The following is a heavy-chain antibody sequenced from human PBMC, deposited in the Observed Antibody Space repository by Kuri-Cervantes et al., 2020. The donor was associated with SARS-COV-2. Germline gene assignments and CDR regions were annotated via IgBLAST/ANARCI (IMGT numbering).Heavy chain of an antibody. Sequence: GESLKISCAASGFTFSNAWMSWVRQAPGKGLGWVAVISYDGSNKYYADSVKGRFTISRDNSKNTLYLQMNSLRAEDTAVYYCAKEEKVLRFLEWLGGMDVWGQGTTVTVSS. J-gene: IGHJ6*02. CDR1: GFTFSNAW. CDR2: ISYDGSNK. V-gene: IGHV3-30*18. CDR3: AKEEKVLRFLEWLGGMDV. D-gene: IGHD3-3*01.